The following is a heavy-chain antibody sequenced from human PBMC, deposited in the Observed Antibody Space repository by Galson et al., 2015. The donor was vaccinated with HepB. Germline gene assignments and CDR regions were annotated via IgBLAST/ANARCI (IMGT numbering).Heavy chain of an antibody. CDR1: GFTVSSNY. CDR2: IYSGGST. CDR3: ASTTEYYYDSSGYLVLAQRTPNQDY. J-gene: IGHJ4*02. Sequence: SLRLSCAASGFTVSSNYMSWVRQAPGKGLEWVSVIYSGGSTYYADSVKGRFTISRDNSKNTLYLQMNSLRAEDTAVYYCASTTEYYYDSSGYLVLAQRTPNQDYWGQGTLVTVSS. V-gene: IGHV3-66*02. D-gene: IGHD3-22*01.